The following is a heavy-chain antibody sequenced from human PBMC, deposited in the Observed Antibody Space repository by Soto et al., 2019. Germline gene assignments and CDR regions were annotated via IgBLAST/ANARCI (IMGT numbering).Heavy chain of an antibody. V-gene: IGHV3-23*01. Sequence: EVHLLESGGGLVQPGGSLRLSCGASGFTFSKYAMTWVRQAPGKGLEWVSGIDGSRDSIYYADSVKGRFSISRDNSQNTLYLQMNSLRPEDTALYFCAKERGGSHPTAMDYWGQGILVTVSS. CDR3: AKERGGSHPTAMDY. CDR2: IDGSRDSI. CDR1: GFTFSKYA. D-gene: IGHD5-18*01. J-gene: IGHJ4*02.